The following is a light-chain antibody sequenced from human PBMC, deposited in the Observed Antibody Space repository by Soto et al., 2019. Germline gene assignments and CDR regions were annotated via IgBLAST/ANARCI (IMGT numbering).Light chain of an antibody. J-gene: IGKJ5*01. CDR3: QQYNNWPLT. V-gene: IGKV1-17*01. Sequence: DIQMTXAXXSXXGXVXDRVTITCRASQGIRNDLGWYLQKPGKAPKRLIYAASSLQSGVPSRFSGSGSGTEFIFTISSLQPEDFAVYYCQQYNNWPLTFGQGTRLEIK. CDR2: AAS. CDR1: QGIRND.